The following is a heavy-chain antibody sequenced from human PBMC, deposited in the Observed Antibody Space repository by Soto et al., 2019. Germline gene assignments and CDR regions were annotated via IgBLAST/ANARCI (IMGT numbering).Heavy chain of an antibody. V-gene: IGHV3-23*01. CDR1: GFTFSSYA. Sequence: PGGSLRLSCAASGFTFSSYAMGWVRHGPGKGLEWVAVVSIGGSTHYADSVRGRFTISRDNSKNTLSLQMNSLTAEDTAVYFCAKRRGAGGHFDYWGQGGLVAVSS. D-gene: IGHD2-15*01. J-gene: IGHJ4*02. CDR2: VSIGGST. CDR3: AKRRGAGGHFDY.